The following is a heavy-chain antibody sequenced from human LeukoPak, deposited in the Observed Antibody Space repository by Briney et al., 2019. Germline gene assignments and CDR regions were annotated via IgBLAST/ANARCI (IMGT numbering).Heavy chain of an antibody. Sequence: PSETLSLTCAVSGGSISSNSYYWGWIRQPPGKGLEWIGSIYYSGSTYYNPSLLSRVTISTDTSKNQFSLKLSSVTAADTAVYYCAREMYDSGGYRVSYFDYWGQGSLVTVSS. V-gene: IGHV4-39*07. CDR3: AREMYDSGGYRVSYFDY. D-gene: IGHD3-22*01. CDR2: IYYSGST. J-gene: IGHJ4*02. CDR1: GGSISSNSYY.